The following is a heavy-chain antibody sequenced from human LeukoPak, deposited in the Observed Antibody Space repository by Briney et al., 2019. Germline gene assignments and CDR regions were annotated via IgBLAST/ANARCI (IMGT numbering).Heavy chain of an antibody. J-gene: IGHJ4*02. CDR2: IYYTGRT. V-gene: IGHV4-39*07. CDR3: ARGTVTTGYFDY. CDR1: GGSISSSSYY. Sequence: SETLSLTCTGSGGSISSSSYYWGWMRQPPGKGLEWIGSIYYTGRTYYNPSLKSRVTISVDTSKNQFSLKLSSVTAADTAVYYCARGTVTTGYFDYWGQGTLLTVSS. D-gene: IGHD4-17*01.